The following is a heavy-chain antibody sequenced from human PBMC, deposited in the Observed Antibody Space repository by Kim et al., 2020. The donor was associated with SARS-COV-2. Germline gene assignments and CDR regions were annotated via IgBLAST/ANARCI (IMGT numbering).Heavy chain of an antibody. CDR1: GFTFSSYA. CDR3: AKLTSALITPFHYDSSGYWADY. J-gene: IGHJ4*02. V-gene: IGHV3-23*01. CDR2: ISGSGGST. D-gene: IGHD3-22*01. Sequence: GSLRLSCAASGFTFSSYAMSWVRQAPGKGLEWVSAISGSGGSTYYADSVKGRFTISRDNSKNTLYLQMNSLRAEDTAVYYCAKLTSALITPFHYDSSGYWADYWGQGTLVTVSS.